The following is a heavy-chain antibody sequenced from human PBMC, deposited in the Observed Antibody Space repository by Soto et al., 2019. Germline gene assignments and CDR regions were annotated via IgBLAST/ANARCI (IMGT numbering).Heavy chain of an antibody. V-gene: IGHV1-8*01. CDR1: GYTFTTYD. CDR2: MNPSSGNT. D-gene: IGHD2-8*01. J-gene: IGHJ6*03. CDR3: ARGRGILNSYYYMDV. Sequence: ASVKVSCKASGYTFTTYDINWVRQATGQGLEWMGWMNPSSGNTGYAQKFQGRVTMTRNTSISTAYMELSSLRSQDTAVYYCARGRGILNSYYYMDVWGKGTTVTVSS.